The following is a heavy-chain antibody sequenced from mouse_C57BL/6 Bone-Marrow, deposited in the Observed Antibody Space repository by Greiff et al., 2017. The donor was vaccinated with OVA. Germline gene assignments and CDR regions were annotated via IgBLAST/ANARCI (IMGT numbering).Heavy chain of an antibody. CDR3: SRHDYDGYYDYFDY. CDR1: GFTFSDYY. J-gene: IGHJ2*01. D-gene: IGHD2-3*01. V-gene: IGHV5-12*01. Sequence: EVKLVESGGGLVQPGGSLKLSCAASGFTFSDYYMYWVRQTPEKRLEWVAYISNGGGSTYYPDTVKGRFPISRDNAKNTLYLQMSPLKSENTAMYYCSRHDYDGYYDYFDYWGQGTTLTVSS. CDR2: ISNGGGST.